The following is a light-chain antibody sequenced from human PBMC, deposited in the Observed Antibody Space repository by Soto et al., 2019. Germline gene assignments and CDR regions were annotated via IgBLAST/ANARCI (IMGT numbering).Light chain of an antibody. CDR2: AAS. CDR1: QAISRS. Sequence: DIQLTQSPSFLSASVGDRVTITCRASQAISRSLVWSQQRPGRAPEVLIYAASSLQSGVPSRFSGSGSGTEFTLTIFSLQPEDFATYYCQQVNNYPRTFGQGTRLDIK. CDR3: QQVNNYPRT. V-gene: IGKV1-9*01. J-gene: IGKJ5*01.